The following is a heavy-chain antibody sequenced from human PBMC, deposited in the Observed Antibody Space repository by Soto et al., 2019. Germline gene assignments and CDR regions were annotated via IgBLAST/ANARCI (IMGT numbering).Heavy chain of an antibody. V-gene: IGHV4-38-2*02. CDR3: GRETYNDFWSGSLPVDY. CDR1: GYSISSGYY. CDR2: IYHTGST. J-gene: IGHJ4*02. Sequence: SETLSLTCTVSGYSISSGYYWGWLRQPPGKGLEWIGSIYHTGSTYYNPSLKSRVTISVDTSKNQFSLKLSSVTAADTAVYYCGRETYNDFWSGSLPVDYWGQGALVTVSS. D-gene: IGHD3-3*01.